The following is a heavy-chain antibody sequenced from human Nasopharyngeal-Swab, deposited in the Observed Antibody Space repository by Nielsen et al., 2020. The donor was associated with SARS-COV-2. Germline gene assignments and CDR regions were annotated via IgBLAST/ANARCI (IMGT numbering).Heavy chain of an antibody. Sequence: GESLKISCVASGFPFNRHAMNWVRQAPGKGLEWVSAINGNGEDTYYADSVKGRFTISRDNSRNMVFLQMNSLRVDDTALYFCAEDPWGTRYLQHWGQGTLVTVPS. CDR3: AEDPWGTRYLQH. D-gene: IGHD7-27*01. V-gene: IGHV3-23*01. J-gene: IGHJ1*01. CDR1: GFPFNRHA. CDR2: INGNGEDT.